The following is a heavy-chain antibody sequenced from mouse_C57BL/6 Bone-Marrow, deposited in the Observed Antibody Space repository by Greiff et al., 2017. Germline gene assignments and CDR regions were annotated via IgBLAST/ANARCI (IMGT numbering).Heavy chain of an antibody. CDR2: IDPENGDT. CDR3: TTYGWYFDV. Sequence: VQLQQSGAELVRPGASVKLSCTASGFNIKDDYMHWVKQRPEQGLEWIGWIDPENGDTEYASKFQGKATITADTSSNTAYLQLSSLTSEDTAVYCCTTYGWYFDVWGTGTTVTVSS. CDR1: GFNIKDDY. D-gene: IGHD1-1*02. V-gene: IGHV14-4*01. J-gene: IGHJ1*03.